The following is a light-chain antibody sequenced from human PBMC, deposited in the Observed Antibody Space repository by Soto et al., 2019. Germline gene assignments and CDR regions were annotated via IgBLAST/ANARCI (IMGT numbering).Light chain of an antibody. Sequence: QSALTQPASVSGSPGQSITISCTGTSSDVGSYDLVSWYQQHPGKAPKLMIYEGSKRPSGVSNRFSGSKSGNTASLTISGLQAEDEGDYYCCSYAGYSTLVFGGGTKLTVL. CDR3: CSYAGYSTLV. J-gene: IGLJ2*01. V-gene: IGLV2-23*01. CDR1: SSDVGSYDL. CDR2: EGS.